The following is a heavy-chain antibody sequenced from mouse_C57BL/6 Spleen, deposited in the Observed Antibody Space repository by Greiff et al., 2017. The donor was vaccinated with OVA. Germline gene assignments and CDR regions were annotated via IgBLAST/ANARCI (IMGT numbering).Heavy chain of an antibody. J-gene: IGHJ1*03. V-gene: IGHV5-17*01. Sequence: EVKLMESGGGLVKPGGSLKLSCAASGFTFSDYGVHWVRQAPEKGLEWVAYISSGSSTIYYADTVKGRFTISRDNAKNTLFLQMTSLRSEDTAMYYCARSTGTDWYFDVWGTGTTVTVSS. CDR2: ISSGSSTI. CDR3: ARSTGTDWYFDV. D-gene: IGHD4-1*01. CDR1: GFTFSDYG.